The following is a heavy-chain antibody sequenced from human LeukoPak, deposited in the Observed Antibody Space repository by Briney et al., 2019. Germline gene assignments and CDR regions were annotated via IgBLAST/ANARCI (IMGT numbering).Heavy chain of an antibody. Sequence: SETLSLTCAVYGGSFSGYYWSWIRQPSGKGLEWIGEINHSGSTNYNPSLKSRVTISVDTSKNQFSLKLSSVTAADTAVYYCARVYRGIAVAGHEGYFDYWGQGTLVTVSS. V-gene: IGHV4-34*01. CDR3: ARVYRGIAVAGHEGYFDY. CDR1: GGSFSGYY. CDR2: INHSGST. D-gene: IGHD6-19*01. J-gene: IGHJ4*02.